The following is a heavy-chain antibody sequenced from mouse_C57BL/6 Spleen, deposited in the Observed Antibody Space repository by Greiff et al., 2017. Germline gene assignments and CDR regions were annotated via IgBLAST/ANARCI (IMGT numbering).Heavy chain of an antibody. Sequence: EVKLMESGGGLVKPGGSLKLSCAASGFTFSSYAMSWVRQTPEKRLEWVATISDGGSYTYYPDNVKGRFTISRDNAKNNLYLQMSHLKSEDTAMYYCAREETVVAFDYWGQGTTLTVSS. J-gene: IGHJ2*01. D-gene: IGHD1-1*01. CDR3: AREETVVAFDY. V-gene: IGHV5-4*01. CDR2: ISDGGSYT. CDR1: GFTFSSYA.